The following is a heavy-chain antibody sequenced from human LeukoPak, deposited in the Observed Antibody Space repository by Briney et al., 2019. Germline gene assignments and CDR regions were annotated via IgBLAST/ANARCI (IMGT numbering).Heavy chain of an antibody. CDR2: VSYSGAT. CDR1: GGSISNSY. V-gene: IGHV4-59*08. CDR3: ARRASRENYFDY. D-gene: IGHD5-24*01. J-gene: IGHJ4*02. Sequence: SETLSLTCTDSGGSISNSYWSWIRQPPGKGLEWIGYVSYSGATNSNPSLKSRLTLSVDTSRNEFSLKLSSVTAADTALYYCARRASRENYFDYWGQGTLVTVSS.